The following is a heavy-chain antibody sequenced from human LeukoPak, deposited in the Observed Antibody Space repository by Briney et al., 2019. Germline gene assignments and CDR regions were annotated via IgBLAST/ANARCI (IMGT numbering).Heavy chain of an antibody. V-gene: IGHV3-9*01. CDR1: GFTFDDYA. D-gene: IGHD4-17*01. CDR2: ISWNSGSI. J-gene: IGHJ4*02. Sequence: GGSLRLSCAASGFTFDDYAMHWVRQAPGKGLGWVSGISWNSGSIGYADSVKGRFTISRDDAKNSLYLQMNSLRAEDTALYCCAKDVSSTVTVNLFDYWGQGTLVTVSS. CDR3: AKDVSSTVTVNLFDY.